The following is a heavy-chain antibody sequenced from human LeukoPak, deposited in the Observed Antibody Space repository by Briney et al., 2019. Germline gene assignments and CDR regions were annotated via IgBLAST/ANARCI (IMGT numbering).Heavy chain of an antibody. D-gene: IGHD7-27*01. CDR3: TKRGRDWGPFDY. Sequence: GGSLRLSCAASGFTFSSYAMSWVRQAPGKGLEWVSAISGSGGSTYYADSVKGRFTISRDNSKNTLYLEMDSLRDEDTAVYYCTKRGRDWGPFDYWGQGTLVTVSS. CDR2: ISGSGGST. V-gene: IGHV3-23*01. CDR1: GFTFSSYA. J-gene: IGHJ4*02.